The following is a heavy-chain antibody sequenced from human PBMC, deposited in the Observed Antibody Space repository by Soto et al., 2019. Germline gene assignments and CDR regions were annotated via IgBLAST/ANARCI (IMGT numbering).Heavy chain of an antibody. D-gene: IGHD1-26*01. V-gene: IGHV3-30*14. Sequence: GGSLRLSCTASGFTFSSYAIHWVRQAPGKGLEWVAVISYDGSHKYYADAVKGRFTISRDNSKNTLYLQMNSLGAEDTAVYYCARDFVVGGPTINYYYGMDVWGQGTTVTVSS. CDR2: ISYDGSHK. CDR3: ARDFVVGGPTINYYYGMDV. CDR1: GFTFSSYA. J-gene: IGHJ6*02.